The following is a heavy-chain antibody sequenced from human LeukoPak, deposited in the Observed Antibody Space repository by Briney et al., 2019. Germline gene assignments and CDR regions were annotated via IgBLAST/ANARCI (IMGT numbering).Heavy chain of an antibody. J-gene: IGHJ4*02. V-gene: IGHV4-39*01. D-gene: IGHD5-12*01. CDR3: ARQGDIVATILIWGSGYFDY. Sequence: KPSETLSLTCTVSGGSISSSSYYWGWIRQPPGKGLEWIGSIYYSGSTYYNPSLKSRVTISVDTSKNQFSLKLSSVTAADTAVYYCARQGDIVATILIWGSGYFDYWGQGTLVTVSS. CDR1: GGSISSSSYY. CDR2: IYYSGST.